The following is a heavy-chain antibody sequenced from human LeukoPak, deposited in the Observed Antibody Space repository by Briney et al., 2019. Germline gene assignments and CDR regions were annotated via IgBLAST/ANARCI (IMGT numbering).Heavy chain of an antibody. V-gene: IGHV1-8*01. CDR3: AIDSYGYDY. J-gene: IGHJ4*02. Sequence: ASVKVSCKASGYYFTTYDINWVRQATGQEPEWMGWMNPNSGDTGSVQKFQGRVTMTWNTSIDTAYMELASLRSEDTAVYYCAIDSYGYDYWGQGTLVTVSS. CDR1: GYYFTTYD. D-gene: IGHD5-18*01. CDR2: MNPNSGDT.